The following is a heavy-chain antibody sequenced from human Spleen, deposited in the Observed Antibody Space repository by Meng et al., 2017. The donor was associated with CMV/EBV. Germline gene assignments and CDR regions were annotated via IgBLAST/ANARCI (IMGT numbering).Heavy chain of an antibody. CDR3: ARVFQDTAMAGGGYFDY. CDR1: GTFSTYG. CDR2: IIAIFGTA. Sequence: GTFSTYGISWVRQAPGQGLEWMGGIIAIFGTANYAQKFQGRVTITTDESTSTAYMELSSLRSEDTAVYYCARVFQDTAMAGGGYFDYWGQGTLVTVS. J-gene: IGHJ4*02. D-gene: IGHD5-18*01. V-gene: IGHV1-69*05.